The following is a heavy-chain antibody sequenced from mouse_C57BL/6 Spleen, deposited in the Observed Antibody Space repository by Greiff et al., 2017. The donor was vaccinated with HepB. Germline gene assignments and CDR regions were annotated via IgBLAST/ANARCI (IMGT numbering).Heavy chain of an antibody. J-gene: IGHJ4*01. V-gene: IGHV1-19*01. Sequence: EVQLQQSGPVLVKPGASVKMSCKASGYTFTDYYMNWVKQSHGKSLEWIGVINPYNGGTSYNQKFKGKTTLTVEKSSSTAYMELKSLTSEDSAVYYCARGDYYGYAIDYWGQGTSVTVSS. CDR1: GYTFTDYY. D-gene: IGHD1-1*01. CDR2: INPYNGGT. CDR3: ARGDYYGYAIDY.